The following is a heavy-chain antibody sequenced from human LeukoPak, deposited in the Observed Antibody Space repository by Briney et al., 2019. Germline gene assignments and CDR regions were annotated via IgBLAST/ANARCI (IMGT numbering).Heavy chain of an antibody. D-gene: IGHD1-26*01. V-gene: IGHV3-20*04. CDR2: INWDGGST. CDR3: ARDSFSGISLDY. Sequence: GGSLRLSCAASGFTFDEYCMSWVRQAPGKGLEWVSSINWDGGSTAYADSVQGRFTISRDNAKNSLHLQMKSLRPEDTAFYYCARDSFSGISLDYWGQGTLVTVSS. J-gene: IGHJ4*02. CDR1: GFTFDEYC.